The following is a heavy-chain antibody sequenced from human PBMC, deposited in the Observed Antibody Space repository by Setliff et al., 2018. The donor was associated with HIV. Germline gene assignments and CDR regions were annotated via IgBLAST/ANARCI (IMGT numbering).Heavy chain of an antibody. V-gene: IGHV1-69-2*01. Sequence: ASVKVSCKTSGYPFTDYFIHWIQQAPGKGLEWMRRVDPEDGETILAERFQGRVTMTADTSTDTAFMELSSLRSEDTATYYCTIATETPGMTTRENWFDPWGQGTLVTVSS. J-gene: IGHJ5*02. CDR2: VDPEDGET. CDR3: TIATETPGMTTRENWFDP. D-gene: IGHD1-1*01. CDR1: GYPFTDYF.